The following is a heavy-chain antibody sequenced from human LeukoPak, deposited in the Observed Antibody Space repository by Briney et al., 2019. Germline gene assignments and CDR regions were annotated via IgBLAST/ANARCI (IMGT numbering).Heavy chain of an antibody. D-gene: IGHD3-16*01. V-gene: IGHV4-31*03. CDR3: ARAGGFFSPFGY. J-gene: IGHJ4*02. Sequence: SETLSLTCTVSGGSTSSGGYYWSWIRQHPGKGVEWIGYIYYSGSTYYNPSLKSRVTISVDTSKNQFSLKLSSVTAADTAVYYCARAGGFFSPFGYWGQGTLVTVSS. CDR2: IYYSGST. CDR1: GGSTSSGGYY.